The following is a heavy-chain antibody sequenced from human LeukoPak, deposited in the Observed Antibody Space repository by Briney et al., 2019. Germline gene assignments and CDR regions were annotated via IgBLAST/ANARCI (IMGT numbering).Heavy chain of an antibody. CDR1: GFTFSGYE. V-gene: IGHV3-48*03. Sequence: GGSLRLSCAASGFTFSGYEMNWVRQAPGKGLEWVSYISSSGSTIYYADSVKGRFTISRDNAKNSLYLQMNSLRAEDTAVYYCARDGYGDYYFDYWGQGTLVTVSS. CDR2: ISSSGSTI. CDR3: ARDGYGDYYFDY. D-gene: IGHD4-17*01. J-gene: IGHJ4*02.